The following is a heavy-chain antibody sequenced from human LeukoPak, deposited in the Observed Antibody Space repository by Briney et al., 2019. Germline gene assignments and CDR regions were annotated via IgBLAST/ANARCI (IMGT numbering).Heavy chain of an antibody. Sequence: GGSLRLSCAASGFTFSSYSMNWVRQAPGKGLEWVSSISSSGSHIYYADSVKGRFTISRDNAKNSLYLQMNSLRAEDTAVYYCASIAARTYYFDYWGQGTLVTVSS. V-gene: IGHV3-21*01. J-gene: IGHJ4*02. CDR2: ISSSGSHI. CDR3: ASIAARTYYFDY. CDR1: GFTFSSYS. D-gene: IGHD6-6*01.